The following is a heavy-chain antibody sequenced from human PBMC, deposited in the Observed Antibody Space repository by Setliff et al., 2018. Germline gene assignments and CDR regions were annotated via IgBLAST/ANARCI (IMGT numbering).Heavy chain of an antibody. V-gene: IGHV3-21*06. CDR2: ISPYSDYI. J-gene: IGHJ3*01. Sequence: GESLTISCAASGFTFRTYSMHWVRQAPGKGLAWVSSISPYSDYIYYADSLKGRFTISRDNAKNSLYLQMNSLGAEDTAVYFCARSPANGGHDAFDVWGQGTMVTVSS. D-gene: IGHD6-25*01. CDR3: ARSPANGGHDAFDV. CDR1: GFTFRTYS.